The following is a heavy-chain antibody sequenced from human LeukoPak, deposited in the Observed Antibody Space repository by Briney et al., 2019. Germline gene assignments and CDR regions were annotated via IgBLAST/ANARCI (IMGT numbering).Heavy chain of an antibody. CDR2: IYHSGST. J-gene: IGHJ4*02. D-gene: IGHD2-21*02. V-gene: IGHV4-4*02. CDR3: ARGRQIVVVTTATHYFDY. Sequence: SETLSLTCAVSGGSISSSNWWSWVRQPPGKGLEWIGEIYHSGSTNYNPSLKSRVTISVDKSKNQFSLKLSSVTAADTAVYYCARGRQIVVVTTATHYFDYWGQGTLVTVSS. CDR1: GGSISSSNW.